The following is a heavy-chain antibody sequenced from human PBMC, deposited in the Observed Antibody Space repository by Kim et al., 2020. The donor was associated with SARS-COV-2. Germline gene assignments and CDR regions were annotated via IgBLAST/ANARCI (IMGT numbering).Heavy chain of an antibody. CDR2: IKSKTDGGTT. V-gene: IGHV3-15*01. J-gene: IGHJ4*02. D-gene: IGHD3-22*01. CDR1: GFTFSNAW. CDR3: TSTARVGPYYDSSFPDY. Sequence: GGSLRLSCAASGFTFSNAWMSWVRQAPGKGLEWVGRIKSKTDGGTTDYAAPVKGRFTISRDDSKNTLYLQMSSLKTEDTAVYYCTSTARVGPYYDSSFPDYWGQGTLVTVSS.